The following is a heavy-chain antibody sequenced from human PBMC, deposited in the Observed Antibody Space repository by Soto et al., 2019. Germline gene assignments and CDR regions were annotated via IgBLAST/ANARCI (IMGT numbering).Heavy chain of an antibody. J-gene: IGHJ6*02. Sequence: GSLRLSCAASGFTFSSYSMNWVRQAPGKGLEWVSSISSSSSYIYYADSVKGRFTISRDNAKNSLYLQMNSLRAEDTAVYYCARYGKRNFWSGYYYYGMDVWGQGTTVTVSS. CDR1: GFTFSSYS. CDR2: ISSSSSYI. D-gene: IGHD3-3*01. V-gene: IGHV3-21*01. CDR3: ARYGKRNFWSGYYYYGMDV.